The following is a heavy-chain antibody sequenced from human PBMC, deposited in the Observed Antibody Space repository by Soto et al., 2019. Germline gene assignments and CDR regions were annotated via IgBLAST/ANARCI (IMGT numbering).Heavy chain of an antibody. CDR3: ARGGYFDSSNYLAY. J-gene: IGHJ4*02. CDR1: GYTFTLYG. CDR2: INPGNVNT. D-gene: IGHD3-22*01. Sequence: ASVKVSCKASGYTFTLYGLNGLRQAPGRGLEWMWWINPGNVNTKYSQQFQGRVSIDRDTSASTAYMELSSLRSEDTAVYYCARGGYFDSSNYLAYWGLGTLVTVSS. V-gene: IGHV1-3*01.